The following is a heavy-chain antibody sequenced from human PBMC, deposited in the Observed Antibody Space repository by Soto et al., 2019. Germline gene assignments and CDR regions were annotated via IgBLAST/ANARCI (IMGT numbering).Heavy chain of an antibody. Sequence: GGSLRLSCAASGFTFSSYSMNWVRQAPGKGLEWVSSISSSSSYIYYADSVKGRFTISRDKAKNSLYLQMNSLRAEDTAVYYCARGLNWNYIQKADDAFYIWGQGTMVTVSS. CDR3: ARGLNWNYIQKADDAFYI. CDR1: GFTFSSYS. CDR2: ISSSSSYI. V-gene: IGHV3-21*01. J-gene: IGHJ3*02. D-gene: IGHD1-7*01.